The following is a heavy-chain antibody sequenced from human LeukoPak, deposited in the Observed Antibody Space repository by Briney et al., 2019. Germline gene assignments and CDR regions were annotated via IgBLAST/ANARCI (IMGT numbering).Heavy chain of an antibody. J-gene: IGHJ4*02. CDR1: GASVNSFY. D-gene: IGHD3-16*01. Sequence: SETLSLTCTVSGASVNSFYWNWIRQPPGKGLEWIGYIYYSGSPNYNPSLKSRVTMSIDTSKNQFSLKLNSVTAADTAVYFCARGRDLGQEYWGQGTLVTVSS. V-gene: IGHV4-59*02. CDR2: IYYSGSP. CDR3: ARGRDLGQEY.